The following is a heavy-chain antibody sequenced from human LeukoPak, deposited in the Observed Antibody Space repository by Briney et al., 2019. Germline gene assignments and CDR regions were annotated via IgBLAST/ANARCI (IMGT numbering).Heavy chain of an antibody. CDR2: IHHSGST. V-gene: IGHV4-38-2*02. D-gene: IGHD6-13*01. CDR1: AYSISSGYY. Sequence: SETLSLTCTVSAYSISSGYYWGWIRQPPGRRLEWIGSIHHSGSTYYNPSLKSRVTISVDTSKNQFSLKLSSVTAADTAVYYCARPRAAAAVMIDYWGQGTLVTVSS. J-gene: IGHJ4*02. CDR3: ARPRAAAAVMIDY.